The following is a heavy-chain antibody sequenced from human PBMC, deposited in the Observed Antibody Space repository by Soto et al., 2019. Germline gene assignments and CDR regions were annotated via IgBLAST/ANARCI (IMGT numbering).Heavy chain of an antibody. Sequence: QLQLQESGSGLVKPSQTLSLTCAVSGGSISSGGYSWRWIRQPPGKGLEWFGYIYPSGSTYYNPSLKSRFTTSGDRSKNQFSLKVSSVPAPGTAVEYSARAGGLGAVAVDYWGQGTLVTVSS. V-gene: IGHV4-30-2*01. CDR3: ARAGGLGAVAVDY. CDR2: IYPSGST. J-gene: IGHJ4*02. D-gene: IGHD6-19*01. CDR1: GGSISSGGYS.